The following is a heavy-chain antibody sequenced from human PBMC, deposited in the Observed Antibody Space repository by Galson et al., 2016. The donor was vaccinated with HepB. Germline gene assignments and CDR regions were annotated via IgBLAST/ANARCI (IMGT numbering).Heavy chain of an antibody. J-gene: IGHJ5*01. CDR1: GFTVSATY. Sequence: SLRLSCAASGFTVSATYMSWVRQAPGKGLEWVSTIYTGGSSSYTDSVKGRFTISRDTPKNTVHLQMKSLRAGDTAMYYCAREISEVTMGRKTNNWFDSWGQGTLVTVSS. CDR3: AREISEVTMGRKTNNWFDS. V-gene: IGHV3-66*01. D-gene: IGHD3-10*01. CDR2: IYTGGSS.